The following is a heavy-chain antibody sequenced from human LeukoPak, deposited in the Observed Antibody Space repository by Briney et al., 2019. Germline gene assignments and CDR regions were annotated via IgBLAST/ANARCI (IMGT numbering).Heavy chain of an antibody. CDR3: AKGGYTTWFDP. J-gene: IGHJ5*02. CDR1: GFTFREYS. V-gene: IGHV3-23*01. CDR2: IRSNGGDT. D-gene: IGHD2-15*01. Sequence: GGSLRLSCAASGFTFREYSMSWVRQAPGKGLEWVSNIRSNGGDTYYTDSVKGRFTISRDNSKNTLYLEMNSLRAEDTAVYYCAKGGYTTWFDPWGQGTLVTVSS.